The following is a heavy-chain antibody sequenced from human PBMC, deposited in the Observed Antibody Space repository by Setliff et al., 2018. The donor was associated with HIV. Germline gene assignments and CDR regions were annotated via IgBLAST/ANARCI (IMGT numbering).Heavy chain of an antibody. V-gene: IGHV4-59*01. Sequence: SETLSLTCTVSGGSISSYYWSWIRQPPGKGLEWIGYIYYSGSTNYNPSLKSRVTISVDTSKNQFSLKLSSVTAADTAVYYCARHGYDPLYYYMDVWGKGTTVTVSS. J-gene: IGHJ6*03. CDR1: GGSISSYY. D-gene: IGHD5-12*01. CDR2: IYYSGST. CDR3: ARHGYDPLYYYMDV.